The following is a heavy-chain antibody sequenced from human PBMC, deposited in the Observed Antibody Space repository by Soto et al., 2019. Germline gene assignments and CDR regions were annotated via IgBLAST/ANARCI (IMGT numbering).Heavy chain of an antibody. D-gene: IGHD2-2*01. Sequence: VASVKVSCKASGGTFSSYAISWVRQAPGQGLEWMGGIIPIFGTANYAQKFQGRVTITADESTSTAYMELSSLRSEDTAVYYCARCSTSCYWEENSSYGMDVWGQGPTVTLSS. V-gene: IGHV1-69*13. CDR3: ARCSTSCYWEENSSYGMDV. CDR1: GGTFSSYA. J-gene: IGHJ6*02. CDR2: IIPIFGTA.